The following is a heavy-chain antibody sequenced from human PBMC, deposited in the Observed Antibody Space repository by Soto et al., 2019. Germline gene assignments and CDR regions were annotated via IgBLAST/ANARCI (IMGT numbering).Heavy chain of an antibody. V-gene: IGHV3-30*18. CDR1: GFTFSSYG. J-gene: IGHJ4*02. D-gene: IGHD2-21*02. CDR3: AKDKVPVVVTAPFDY. Sequence: QVQLVESGGGVVQPGRSLRLSCAASGFTFSSYGMHWVRQAPGKGLEWVAVISYDGSNKYYVDSVKGRFTSSRDNSKNTLYLQMNSMRAEDTAVYYCAKDKVPVVVTAPFDYWGQGTLVTVSS. CDR2: ISYDGSNK.